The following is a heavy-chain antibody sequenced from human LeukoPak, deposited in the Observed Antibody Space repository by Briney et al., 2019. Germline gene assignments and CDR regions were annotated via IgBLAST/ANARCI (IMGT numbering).Heavy chain of an antibody. J-gene: IGHJ4*02. Sequence: GGSLRLSCAASGFTFSSYGMHWVRQAPGKGLEWVAFIRYDGGNKYYADSVKGRFTISRDNSKNTLYLQMNSLRAEDTAVYYCAKDLTYYDSTLGYWGQGTLVTVSS. D-gene: IGHD3-22*01. V-gene: IGHV3-30*02. CDR1: GFTFSSYG. CDR3: AKDLTYYDSTLGY. CDR2: IRYDGGNK.